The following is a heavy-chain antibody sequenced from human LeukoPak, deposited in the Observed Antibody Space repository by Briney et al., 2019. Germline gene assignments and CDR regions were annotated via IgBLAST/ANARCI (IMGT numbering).Heavy chain of an antibody. V-gene: IGHV3-64*01. D-gene: IGHD3-10*01. CDR2: ISINGGST. J-gene: IGHJ4*02. Sequence: PGGSLRLSCAASGFTFSSYAMYWGCQGPRKGLEYVSAISINGGSTYYANSVKSRFTISRDNSKNTLYLHRGSLRDEGMAVYYCARGYNYGSAIYLYGGQGTLVTVSS. CDR3: ARGYNYGSAIYLY. CDR1: GFTFSSYA.